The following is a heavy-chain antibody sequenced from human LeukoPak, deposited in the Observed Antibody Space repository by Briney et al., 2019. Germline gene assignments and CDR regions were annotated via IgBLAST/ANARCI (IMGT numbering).Heavy chain of an antibody. CDR1: GYTFTGYY. J-gene: IGHJ6*03. CDR3: VSGQLVDETPYYYYYMDV. Sequence: GASVKVSCKASGYTFTGYYMHWVRQAPGQGLEWMGRINPNSGGTNYAQKFQGRVTMTRDTPISTAYMELSRLRSDDTAVYYCVSGQLVDETPYYYYYMDVWGKGTTVTVSS. V-gene: IGHV1-2*06. CDR2: INPNSGGT. D-gene: IGHD6-6*01.